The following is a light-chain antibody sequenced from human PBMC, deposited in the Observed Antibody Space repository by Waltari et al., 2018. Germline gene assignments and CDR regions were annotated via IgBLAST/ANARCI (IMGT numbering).Light chain of an antibody. V-gene: IGKV1-5*03. J-gene: IGKJ1*01. CDR3: QQYNSYLGT. CDR2: KAS. CDR1: QSISSW. Sequence: DIQMTQSPSTLSASVGDRVTITCRASQSISSWLAWYQQKPGKAPKLLIYKASSVESGVPSRFSGSGSGTEFTLTISSLQPDDLATYYCQQYNSYLGTFGQGTKVEIK.